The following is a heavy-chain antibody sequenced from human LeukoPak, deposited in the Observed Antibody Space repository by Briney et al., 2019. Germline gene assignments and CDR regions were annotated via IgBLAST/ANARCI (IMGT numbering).Heavy chain of an antibody. CDR1: GFTFSSYS. Sequence: PGGSLRLSCAASGFTFSSYSMNWVRQAPGKGLEWVSSISSSSSYIYYADSVKGRFTISRDNAKNSLYLQMNSLRAEDTAVYYCARALTEISIAVAANGDYYYGMDVWGQGTTVTVSS. J-gene: IGHJ6*02. V-gene: IGHV3-21*01. CDR2: ISSSSSYI. D-gene: IGHD6-19*01. CDR3: ARALTEISIAVAANGDYYYGMDV.